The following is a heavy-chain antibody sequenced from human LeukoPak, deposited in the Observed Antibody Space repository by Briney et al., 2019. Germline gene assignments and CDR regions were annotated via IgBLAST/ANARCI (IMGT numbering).Heavy chain of an antibody. Sequence: QSGGSLRLSCAASGFTFSSYSMNWVRQAPGKGLEWVSYISSSSSTIYYADSVKGRFTISRDNSKNTLYLQMNSLRAEDTAVFYCAKDRGDYVWGSYLGAFDIWGQGTMVTVSS. J-gene: IGHJ3*02. CDR2: ISSSSSTI. CDR1: GFTFSSYS. D-gene: IGHD3-16*01. CDR3: AKDRGDYVWGSYLGAFDI. V-gene: IGHV3-48*01.